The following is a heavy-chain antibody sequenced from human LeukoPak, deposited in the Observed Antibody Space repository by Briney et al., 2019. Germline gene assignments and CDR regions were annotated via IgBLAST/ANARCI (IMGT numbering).Heavy chain of an antibody. CDR3: ERVGPYYYYMDV. CDR2: IYYSGST. V-gene: IGHV4-59*01. Sequence: SETLSLTCTVSGGSISSYYWSWIRQPPGKGLEWIGYIYYSGSTNYNPSLKSRVTISVDTSKNQFSLKLSSVTAADTAVYYCERVGPYYYYMDVWGKGTTVTVSS. J-gene: IGHJ6*03. CDR1: GGSISSYY.